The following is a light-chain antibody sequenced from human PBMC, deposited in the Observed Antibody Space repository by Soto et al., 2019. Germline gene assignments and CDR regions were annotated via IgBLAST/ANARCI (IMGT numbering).Light chain of an antibody. J-gene: IGKJ5*01. CDR3: QQYCGSPVT. V-gene: IGKV3-20*01. CDR1: QSVSNNF. CDR2: GAS. Sequence: EIVLTQSPGTLSLSPGERATLSCRASQSVSNNFLAWYQQKPDQAPRLLIHGASTRAIGLPDSFSGSGSGTDFILTISSLEPDDFAVYYCQQYCGSPVTFGQGTRLHIK.